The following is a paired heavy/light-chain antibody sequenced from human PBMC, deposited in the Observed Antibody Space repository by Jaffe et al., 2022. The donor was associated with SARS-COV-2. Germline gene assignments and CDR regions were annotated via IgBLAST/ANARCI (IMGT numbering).Light chain of an antibody. J-gene: IGKJ1*01. V-gene: IGKV1-39*01. CDR1: QIISNF. CDR2: AAS. Sequence: DIQMTQSPSSLSASVGDRVTVTCRASQIISNFLSWYQQKPGKAPKLLIYAASSLQSGVPSRFSGSGSGTDFTLTIGNLQPEDFATYYCQQTYSVPWTFGQGTKVEIK. CDR3: QQTYSVPWT.
Heavy chain of an antibody. CDR1: GGSISSGSYY. V-gene: IGHV4-61*02. CDR2: IHTSGST. Sequence: QVQLQESGPGLVKPSQTLSLTCTVSGGSISSGSYYWSWTRQPAGKGLEWIGHIHTSGSTNYNPSFKSRVTISVDTSKNQFSLRLSSVTAADTAVYYCARPNYGSGTYYFDSWGQGTLVTVSS. CDR3: ARPNYGSGTYYFDS. D-gene: IGHD3-10*01. J-gene: IGHJ4*02.